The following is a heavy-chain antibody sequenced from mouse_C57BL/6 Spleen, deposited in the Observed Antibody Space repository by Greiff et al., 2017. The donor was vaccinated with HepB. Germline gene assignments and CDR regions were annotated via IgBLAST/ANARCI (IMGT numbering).Heavy chain of an antibody. Sequence: EVQLQQSGPELVKPGASVKIPCKASGYTFTDYNMDWVKQSHGKSLEWIGDINPNNGGTIYNQKFKGKATLTVDKSSSTSYKELRSLTSEDTAVYYCARWDYYGSSHWYFDVWGTGTTVTVSS. CDR3: ARWDYYGSSHWYFDV. J-gene: IGHJ1*03. CDR2: INPNNGGT. CDR1: GYTFTDYN. D-gene: IGHD1-1*01. V-gene: IGHV1-18*01.